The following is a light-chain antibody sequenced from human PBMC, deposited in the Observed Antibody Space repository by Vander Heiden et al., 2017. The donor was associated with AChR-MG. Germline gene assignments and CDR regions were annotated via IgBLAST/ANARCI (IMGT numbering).Light chain of an antibody. V-gene: IGLV3-1*01. Sequence: SYELTQPPSVSVSPGQTASITCSGDKLGDKYACWYQQKPGQSPVRVIYQDSKRPSGIPERFSGSNSGNTATLTISGTQAMDEADYYCQAWDSSTGVFGGVTKLTGL. CDR1: KLGDKY. CDR3: QAWDSSTGV. J-gene: IGLJ3*02. CDR2: QDS.